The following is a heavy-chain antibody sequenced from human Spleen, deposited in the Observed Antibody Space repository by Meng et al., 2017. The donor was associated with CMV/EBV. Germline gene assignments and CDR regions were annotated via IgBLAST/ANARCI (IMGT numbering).Heavy chain of an antibody. CDR2: ISYDSNKK. V-gene: IGHV3-30*04. CDR1: ALTFNSYS. CDR3: ARSRQDWTTENYHYGMDV. Sequence: GESLKISCVASALTFNSYSMHWVRQAPGKGLEWVAFISYDSNKKDYTDSVKGRLTISRDNTRDALYLQMNSLRPEDTAVYYCARSRQDWTTENYHYGMDVWGQGTTVTVSS. J-gene: IGHJ6*02. D-gene: IGHD3/OR15-3a*01.